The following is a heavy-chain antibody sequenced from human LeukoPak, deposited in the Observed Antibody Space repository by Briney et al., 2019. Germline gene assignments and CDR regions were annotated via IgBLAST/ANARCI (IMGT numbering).Heavy chain of an antibody. CDR3: ARDRSTGLDY. CDR1: GFTFSNSP. CDR2: ISYGGSDK. D-gene: IGHD2-2*01. J-gene: IGHJ4*02. V-gene: IGHV3-30*04. Sequence: GKSLRLSCAASGFTFSNSPMHWVRQAPGKGLEWVAIISYGGSDKYYADSVKGRFIISRDNSKNTLSLQMNSLRVEDTAVYYCARDRSTGLDYWGQGTLVTVSS.